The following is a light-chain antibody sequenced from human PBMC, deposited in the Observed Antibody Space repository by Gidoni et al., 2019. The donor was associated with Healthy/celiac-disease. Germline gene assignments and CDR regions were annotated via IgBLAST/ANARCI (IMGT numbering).Light chain of an antibody. J-gene: IGKJ4*01. CDR1: QSVSSY. V-gene: IGKV3-11*01. CDR2: DAS. Sequence: EIVLTQSPATLSLSPGERATLSCRASQSVSSYLAWYQQKPGQAPRLLIYDASNRATGIPARFSGSGSGTDFTLTISSLVPEDFAVYYCQQRRGTFGGGTKVEIK. CDR3: QQRRGT.